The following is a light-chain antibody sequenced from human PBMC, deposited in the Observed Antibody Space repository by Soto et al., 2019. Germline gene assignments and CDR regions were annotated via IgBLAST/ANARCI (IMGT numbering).Light chain of an antibody. V-gene: IGLV2-14*01. J-gene: IGLJ2*01. CDR3: SSYTNSSTLVL. Sequence: QSVLTQPASVSGSPGQSITISCTGTSSDVGGYNFVSWYQHHPGKAPKLIIYEVSNRPSGVSNRFSASKSGNTASLTIFGLQAEDEADYYCSSYTNSSTLVLFGGGTKLTFL. CDR1: SSDVGGYNF. CDR2: EVS.